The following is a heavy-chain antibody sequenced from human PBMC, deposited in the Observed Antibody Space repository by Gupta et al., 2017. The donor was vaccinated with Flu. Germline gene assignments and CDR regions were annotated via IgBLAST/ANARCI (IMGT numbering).Heavy chain of an antibody. CDR1: GFTFSNAW. J-gene: IGHJ4*02. CDR3: TTGVENDILTGYYWPIDY. D-gene: IGHD3-9*01. Sequence: EVQLVESGGGLVKPGGSLRLSCAASGFTFSNAWMSWVRQAPGKGLEWVGRIKSKTDGGTTDYAAPVKGRFTISRDDSKNTLYLQMNSLKTEDTAVYYCTTGVENDILTGYYWPIDYWGQGTLVTVSS. CDR2: IKSKTDGGTT. V-gene: IGHV3-15*01.